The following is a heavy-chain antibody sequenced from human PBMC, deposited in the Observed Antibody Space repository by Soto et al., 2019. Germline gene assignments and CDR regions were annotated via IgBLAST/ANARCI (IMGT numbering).Heavy chain of an antibody. V-gene: IGHV4-31*03. D-gene: IGHD2-21*02. CDR2: IHYSGST. CDR1: GGSISSDDYY. J-gene: IGHJ4*02. CDR3: ARESLAYCGGYCYSSPFDY. Sequence: QVQLQESGPGLVKPSQTLSLTCTVSGGSISSDDYYWSWIRQHPGKGLEWIGYIHYSGSTFYNPAIRSRVSTSVDTSKGQFSLKLGSVTAADTAVYYCARESLAYCGGYCYSSPFDYWGQGALVPVSS.